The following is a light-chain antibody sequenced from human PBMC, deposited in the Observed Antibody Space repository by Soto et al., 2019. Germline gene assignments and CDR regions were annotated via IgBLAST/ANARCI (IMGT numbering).Light chain of an antibody. CDR3: GTWDSSLNAGV. CDR1: SSNIGKNY. V-gene: IGLV1-51*02. J-gene: IGLJ3*02. Sequence: QSALTQSPSVSAAPGQTVTISCSGGSSNIGKNYVSWYQHLPGTAPKLLIYEDHKRPSGIPDRFSGSKSATSATLGITGLQTGDEADYYCGTWDSSLNAGVFGGGTKVTIL. CDR2: EDH.